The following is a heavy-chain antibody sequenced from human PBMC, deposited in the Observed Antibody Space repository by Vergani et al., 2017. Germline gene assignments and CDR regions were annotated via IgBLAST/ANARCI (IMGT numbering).Heavy chain of an antibody. V-gene: IGHV4-30-2*01. CDR2: LYNGGST. D-gene: IGHD6-13*01. CDR3: ARGAAAPFPWDL. Sequence: QLQLQESGSGLVKPSQTLSLTCAVSGGSISSGGYSWSWTRQPPGKGLEWIGYLYNGGSTYSHPSLKSRVTISVDRSKNQFSLKLSSVTAADTAVYYCARGAAAPFPWDLWGKGTTVTVSS. J-gene: IGHJ6*03. CDR1: GGSISSGGYS.